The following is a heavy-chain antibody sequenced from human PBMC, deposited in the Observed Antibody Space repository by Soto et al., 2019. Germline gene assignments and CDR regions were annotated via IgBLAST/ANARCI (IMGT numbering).Heavy chain of an antibody. CDR3: ATCYGNYYGMDV. CDR2: FDPEDGET. D-gene: IGHD4-17*01. Sequence: VASVKVSCKVSGYTLTELSMHWVRQAPGKGLEWMGGFDPEDGETIYAQKSQGRVTMTEDTSTDTAYMELSSLRSEDTAVYYCATCYGNYYGMDVWGQGTTVTVSS. V-gene: IGHV1-24*01. J-gene: IGHJ6*02. CDR1: GYTLTELS.